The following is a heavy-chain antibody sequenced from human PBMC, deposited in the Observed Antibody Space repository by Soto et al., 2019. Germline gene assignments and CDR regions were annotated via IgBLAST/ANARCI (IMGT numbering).Heavy chain of an antibody. D-gene: IGHD2-21*02. CDR3: ARWESGDWYLGI. CDR1: GFALSGYW. V-gene: IGHV3-7*03. J-gene: IGHJ4*02. Sequence: EVQLVESGGGLVQPGGSLRLSCAASGFALSGYWMTWVRQAPGKGLEWVASINPDGTLKYYVDSVKGRFTISRDNADNSLVLQMISLRVEDTAVYYCARWESGDWYLGIWGQGTRVTVSS. CDR2: INPDGTLK.